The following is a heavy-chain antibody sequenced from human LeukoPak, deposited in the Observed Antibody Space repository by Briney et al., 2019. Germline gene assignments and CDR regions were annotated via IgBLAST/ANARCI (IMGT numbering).Heavy chain of an antibody. J-gene: IGHJ6*04. CDR2: IKEDGSDK. CDR1: GFTFSDYW. V-gene: IGHV3-7*01. CDR3: VRESSVWVGPGIGRPLDV. Sequence: GGSLRLSCAVSGFTFSDYWMTWVRQAPGRGLEWVANIKEDGSDKQYVDSVQGRFTISRYLQMNSLRAEDTAVYYCVRESSVWVGPGIGRPLDVWGKGTAVTVSS. D-gene: IGHD3-16*01.